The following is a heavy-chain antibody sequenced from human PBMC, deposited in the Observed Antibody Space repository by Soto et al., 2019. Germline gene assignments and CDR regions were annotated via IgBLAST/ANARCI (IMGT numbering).Heavy chain of an antibody. CDR2: IKEDGSEK. CDR1: GFTFSRYW. V-gene: IGHV3-7*02. D-gene: IGHD2-15*01. Sequence: EVQLVESGGGLVQPGGSLRLSCAASGFTFSRYWMNWVRQAPGKGLEWVANIKEDGSEKNYGDSVTGRFTISRDNAKNSLVLQMNSLRADDTAIYYCVRNLGYCSSGACYTVLDYWGQGTLVTVSS. CDR3: VRNLGYCSSGACYTVLDY. J-gene: IGHJ4*02.